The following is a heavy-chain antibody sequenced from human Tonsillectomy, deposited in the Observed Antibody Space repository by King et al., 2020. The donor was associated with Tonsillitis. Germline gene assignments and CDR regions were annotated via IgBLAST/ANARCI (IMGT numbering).Heavy chain of an antibody. Sequence: QLVQSGAEVKKPGESLKISCQVSGYSFTSYWIGWVRQKPGKGLEWMGIIYPDDSDTRYSPSFQGQVTISADKSINTAYLQWSSLKASDTAMYYCARRGYCSLTNCSNNWFDPWGQGTLVTVSS. CDR1: GYSFTSYW. D-gene: IGHD2-2*01. J-gene: IGHJ5*02. CDR3: ARRGYCSLTNCSNNWFDP. CDR2: IYPDDSDT. V-gene: IGHV5-51*03.